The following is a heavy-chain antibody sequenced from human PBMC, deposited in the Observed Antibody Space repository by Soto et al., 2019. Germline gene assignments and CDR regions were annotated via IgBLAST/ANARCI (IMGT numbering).Heavy chain of an antibody. CDR2: INSDGSST. Sequence: PGGSLRLSCAASGFTFSSYWMHWVRQAPGKGLVWVSRINSDGSSTSYADSVKGRFTISRDNAKNTLYLQMNSLRAEDTAVYYCARVRAQQLWHQPKIFDYWGQGTLVTVSS. D-gene: IGHD5-18*01. V-gene: IGHV3-74*01. J-gene: IGHJ4*02. CDR3: ARVRAQQLWHQPKIFDY. CDR1: GFTFSSYW.